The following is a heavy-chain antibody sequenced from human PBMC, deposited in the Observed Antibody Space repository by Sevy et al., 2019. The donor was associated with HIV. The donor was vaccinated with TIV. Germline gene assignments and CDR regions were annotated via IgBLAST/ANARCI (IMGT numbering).Heavy chain of an antibody. CDR1: GYTFTSYG. CDR2: ISAYNGNT. J-gene: IGHJ6*03. D-gene: IGHD2-2*01. V-gene: IGHV1-18*01. Sequence: ASVTVSCKASGYTFTSYGISWVRQAPGQGLEWMGWISAYNGNTNYAQKLQGRVTMTTDTSTSTAYMELRSLGSDDTAVYYCARACSSTSCYPRTDYYYYMDVWGKGTTVTVSS. CDR3: ARACSSTSCYPRTDYYYYMDV.